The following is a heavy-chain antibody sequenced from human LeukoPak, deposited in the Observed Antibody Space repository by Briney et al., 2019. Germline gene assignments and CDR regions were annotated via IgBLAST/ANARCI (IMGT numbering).Heavy chain of an antibody. CDR1: GGSINSGGYY. D-gene: IGHD3-3*01. Sequence: PSETLSLTCTVSGGSINSGGYYWSWIRQHPGKGLEWIGNIYYSGSTNYNPSLKSRVTISVDTSKNQFSLKLSSVTAADTAVYYCARSYYDFWSGDGMDVWGQGTTVTVSS. CDR3: ARSYYDFWSGDGMDV. V-gene: IGHV4-61*08. J-gene: IGHJ6*02. CDR2: IYYSGST.